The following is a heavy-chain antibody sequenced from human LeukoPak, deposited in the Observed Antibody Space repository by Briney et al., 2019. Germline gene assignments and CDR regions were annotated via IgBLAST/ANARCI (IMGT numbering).Heavy chain of an antibody. CDR3: AADQLLSYYYGMDV. D-gene: IGHD2-2*01. CDR2: INPNSGGT. Sequence: ASVKVSCKASGYTFTGCYMHWVRQAPGQGLEWMGWINPNSGGTNYAQKFQGRVTMTRDTSISTAYMELSRLRSDDTAVYYCAADQLLSYYYGMDVWGQGTTVTVSS. J-gene: IGHJ6*02. CDR1: GYTFTGCY. V-gene: IGHV1-2*02.